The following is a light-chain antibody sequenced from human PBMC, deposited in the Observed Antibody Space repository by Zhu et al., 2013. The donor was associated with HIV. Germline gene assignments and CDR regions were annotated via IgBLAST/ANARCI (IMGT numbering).Light chain of an antibody. J-gene: IGKJ1*01. CDR1: QSVSANF. V-gene: IGKV3-20*01. Sequence: EIVLTQSPGTLSLSPGERATLSCRASQSVSANFLAWYQEKPGQAPRLLIHTASSRATGIPDRFSGSGSGTDFTLSISRLEPEDFAVYYCQQCGSSARTFGQGTKVEIK. CDR2: TAS. CDR3: QQCGSSART.